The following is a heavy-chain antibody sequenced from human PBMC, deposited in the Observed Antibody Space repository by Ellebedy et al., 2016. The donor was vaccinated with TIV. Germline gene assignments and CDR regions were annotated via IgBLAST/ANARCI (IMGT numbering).Heavy chain of an antibody. CDR2: ISSSGGRT. CDR3: GRLGVIAGAGASDY. J-gene: IGHJ4*02. V-gene: IGHV3-23*01. CDR1: GFTFSSYA. D-gene: IGHD6-13*01. Sequence: PGGSLRLSCAASGFTFSSYAMSWARQAPRKGLEWVSAISSSGGRTFYADSVKGRFTISRDNAKNSLYLQMSSLRAEDTAVYYCGRLGVIAGAGASDYWGQGTLVIVSS.